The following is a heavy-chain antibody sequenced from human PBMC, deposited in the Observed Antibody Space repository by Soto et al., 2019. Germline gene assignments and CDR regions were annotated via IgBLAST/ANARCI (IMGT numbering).Heavy chain of an antibody. CDR1: GYTFTSYA. V-gene: IGHV1-3*01. CDR3: ARDHPPEPIAY. CDR2: INAGNGNT. J-gene: IGHJ4*02. Sequence: ASVKVSCKASGYTFTSYAMHWVRQAPGQRLEWMGWINAGNGNTKYSQKFQGRVTVTRDTSASTAYMELSSLRSEDTAVYYCARDHPPEPIAYWGQGTLVTVSS.